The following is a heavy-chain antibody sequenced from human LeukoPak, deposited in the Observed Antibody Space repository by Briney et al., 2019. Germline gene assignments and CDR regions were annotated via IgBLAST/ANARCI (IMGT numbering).Heavy chain of an antibody. CDR2: IKQDGSEK. D-gene: IGHD2-21*02. V-gene: IGHV3-7*01. CDR3: ARNGAPVVTAITPYYYYMDV. CDR1: GFTFSDYY. J-gene: IGHJ6*03. Sequence: PGGSLRLSCAASGFTFSDYYMSWIRQAPGKGLEWVGNIKQDGSEKYYVDSVKGRFTISRDNARNSLYLQMNSLRAEDTAVYYCARNGAPVVTAITPYYYYMDVWGKGTTVTVSS.